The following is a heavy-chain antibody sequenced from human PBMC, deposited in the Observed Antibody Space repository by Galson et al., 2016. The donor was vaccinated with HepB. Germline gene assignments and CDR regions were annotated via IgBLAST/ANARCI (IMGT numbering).Heavy chain of an antibody. Sequence: LRLSCAASGFTFSSYGMHWVRQAPGRGLEWVTFIRYDGSNKYYADSVKGRFTISRDNSKNTLYLQMNSLRAEDTAVYYCAKDLVSGSYSPYYFDYWGQGTLVTVSS. V-gene: IGHV3-30*02. D-gene: IGHD1-26*01. CDR3: AKDLVSGSYSPYYFDY. J-gene: IGHJ4*02. CDR2: IRYDGSNK. CDR1: GFTFSSYG.